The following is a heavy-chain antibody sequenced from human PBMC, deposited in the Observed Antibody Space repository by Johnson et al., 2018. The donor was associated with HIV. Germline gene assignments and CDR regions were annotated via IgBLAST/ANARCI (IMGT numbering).Heavy chain of an antibody. D-gene: IGHD3-16*01. CDR2: IKRDGSEK. V-gene: IGHV3-7*01. J-gene: IGHJ3*02. CDR1: GFTFSSYW. Sequence: VQLVESGGGLVQPGGSLRLSCAASGFTFSSYWMTWVRQAPGKGLEWVASIKRDGSEKYYVDSVKGRFTISRDNAKNSLYLQMNSLRAEDTAVYYCARDGGSKGKGAFDMWGQGTLVTVSS. CDR3: ARDGGSKGKGAFDM.